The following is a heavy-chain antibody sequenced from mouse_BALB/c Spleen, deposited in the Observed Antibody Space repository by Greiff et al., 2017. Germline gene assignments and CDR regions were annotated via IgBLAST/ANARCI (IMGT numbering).Heavy chain of an antibody. D-gene: IGHD2-1*01. Sequence: VKLVESGPGLVQPSQSLSITCTVSGFSLTSYGVHWVRQSPGKGLEWLGVIWSGGSTDYNAAFISRLSISKDNSKSQVFFKMNSLQANDTAIYYCASLYYGNYNWYFDVWGAGTTVTVSS. CDR3: ASLYYGNYNWYFDV. CDR1: GFSLTSYG. CDR2: IWSGGST. V-gene: IGHV2-2*02. J-gene: IGHJ1*01.